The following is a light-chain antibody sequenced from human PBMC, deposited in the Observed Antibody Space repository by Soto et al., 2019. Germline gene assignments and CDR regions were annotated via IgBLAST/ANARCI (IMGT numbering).Light chain of an antibody. CDR3: QQYDTSPWT. CDR2: GAS. Sequence: EIVLTQSPGTLSLSPGERATISCRASQSVSSSFLAWYQQKPGQAPRLLIYGASSGATGIPDRFSGSGSGTDFTLTISRLEPEDFAVYYCQQYDTSPWTFGQGTKVEIK. J-gene: IGKJ1*01. V-gene: IGKV3-20*01. CDR1: QSVSSSF.